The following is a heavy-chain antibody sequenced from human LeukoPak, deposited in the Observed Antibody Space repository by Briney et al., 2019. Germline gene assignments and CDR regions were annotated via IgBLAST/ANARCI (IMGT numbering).Heavy chain of an antibody. CDR2: INPSGGST. J-gene: IGHJ3*02. CDR1: GYTFTSYY. CDR3: ARLLPPAGSAFDI. V-gene: IGHV1-46*01. Sequence: ASVKVSCKASGYTFTSYYMHWLRQAPGQGLEWMGIINPSGGSTSYAQKFQGRVTMTRDTSTSTVYMELSSLRSEDTAVSYCARLLPPAGSAFDIWGQGTMVTVSS. D-gene: IGHD6-19*01.